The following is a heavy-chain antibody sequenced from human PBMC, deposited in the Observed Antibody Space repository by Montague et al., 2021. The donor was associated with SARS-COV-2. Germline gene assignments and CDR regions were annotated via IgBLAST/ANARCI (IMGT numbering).Heavy chain of an antibody. V-gene: IGHV6-1*01. CDR2: SYFMPQWSN. CDR1: GDSDAVVKPT. D-gene: IGHD1-26*01. J-gene: IGHJ4*02. CDR3: ARERWAVGVSFDY. Sequence: CAISGDSDAVVKPTCRWDRQTPSLDFRRQLVSYFMPQWSNDYAVSVRSRIIIHPDTPTNQFSLQLSSVTPEDTAVYFCARERWAVGVSFDYWGQGTLVTVSS.